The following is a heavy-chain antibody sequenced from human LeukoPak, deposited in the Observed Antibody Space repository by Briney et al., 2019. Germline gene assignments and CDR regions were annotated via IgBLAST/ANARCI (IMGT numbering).Heavy chain of an antibody. CDR3: ARVSTDYYDSSGHRWGAFDI. Sequence: GGSLRLSCAASGFTFSSYAMHWVRQAPGKGLEWVAVISYDGSNKYYADSVKGRFTISRDNSKNTLYLQMNSLRAEDTAVYYCARVSTDYYDSSGHRWGAFDIWGQGTMVTVSS. V-gene: IGHV3-30-3*01. CDR2: ISYDGSNK. J-gene: IGHJ3*02. D-gene: IGHD3-22*01. CDR1: GFTFSSYA.